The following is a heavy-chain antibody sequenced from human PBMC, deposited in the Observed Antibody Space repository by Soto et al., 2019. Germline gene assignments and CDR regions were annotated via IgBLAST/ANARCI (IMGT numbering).Heavy chain of an antibody. D-gene: IGHD2-2*01. CDR3: ARDGLGYCGSSSCSSYYYGMDV. J-gene: IGHJ6*02. V-gene: IGHV1-18*01. CDR1: GYTFTTYG. Sequence: QVLLVQSGAEVKKSGASVKVSCKASGYTFTTYGISWVRQAPGQGLEWMGWISAYNGNTNYTQKLQGRVTMTTDTSTRTASMELRSLRSDDTAVYYCARDGLGYCGSSSCSSYYYGMDVWGQGTTVTVSS. CDR2: ISAYNGNT.